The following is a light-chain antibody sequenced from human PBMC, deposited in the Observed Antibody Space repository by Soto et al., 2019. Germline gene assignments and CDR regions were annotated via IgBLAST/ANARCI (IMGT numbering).Light chain of an antibody. CDR2: ATS. CDR3: QQYDTSPPMYT. V-gene: IGKV3-20*01. Sequence: EILLTQSPGTMSLSKGKIATLSCRASQSVDSTYLAWYQQKPDQSPRLLIYATSTRAAGIPDRFSGSGSGTDFTLTISRLEPDDVAVYYCQQYDTSPPMYTFGHVSKVDIK. CDR1: QSVDSTY. J-gene: IGKJ2*01.